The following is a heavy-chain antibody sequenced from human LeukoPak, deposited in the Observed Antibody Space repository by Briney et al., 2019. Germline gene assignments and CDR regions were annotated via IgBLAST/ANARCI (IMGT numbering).Heavy chain of an antibody. CDR3: TTLEYSSSRGGNP. D-gene: IGHD6-13*01. Sequence: GGSLRLSCAASGFTFSNAWMSWVRQAPGKGLEWVGRIKSKTDGGTTDYAAPVKGRFTISRDDSKNTLYLQMNSLKTEDTAVYYCTTLEYSSSRGGNPWGQGTLVTVSS. J-gene: IGHJ5*02. V-gene: IGHV3-15*01. CDR2: IKSKTDGGTT. CDR1: GFTFSNAW.